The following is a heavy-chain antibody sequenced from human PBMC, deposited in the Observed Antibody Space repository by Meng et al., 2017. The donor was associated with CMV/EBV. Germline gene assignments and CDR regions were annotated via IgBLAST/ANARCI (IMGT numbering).Heavy chain of an antibody. V-gene: IGHV1-2*02. CDR3: ARVVGINIFGVLIPNWLDP. J-gene: IGHJ5*02. CDR2: INPNTGGT. Sequence: ASVKVSCKTSGYTFTGYYIHWVRQAPGQGLEWMGWINPNTGGTNSPQKFQGRVTMTRDTSISTASMELSRLRSDDTAMYYCARVVGINIFGVLIPNWLDPWGQGTLVTVLL. D-gene: IGHD3-3*02. CDR1: GYTFTGYY.